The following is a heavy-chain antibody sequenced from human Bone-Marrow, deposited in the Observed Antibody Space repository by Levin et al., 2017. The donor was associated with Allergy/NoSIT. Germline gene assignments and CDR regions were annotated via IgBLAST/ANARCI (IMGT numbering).Heavy chain of an antibody. CDR3: VRAGYWWRQYLYEGMDV. V-gene: IGHV3-48*03. D-gene: IGHD2-21*02. CDR1: GFDFSTYE. CDR2: ISSSGRNI. J-gene: IGHJ6*02. Sequence: GGSLRLSCGASGFDFSTYEINWIRQAPGKGLEWVSYISSSGRNIFYADSVKGRFTISRDNAKSSVYLQMDSLRAEDAAVYYCVRAGYWWRQYLYEGMDVWGQGTTVTVSS.